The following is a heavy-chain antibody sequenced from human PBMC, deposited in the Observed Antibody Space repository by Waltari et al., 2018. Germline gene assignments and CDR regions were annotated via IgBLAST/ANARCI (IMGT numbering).Heavy chain of an antibody. CDR2: IYHSGST. Sequence: QVQLQESGPGLVKPSETLSLTCAVSGYSISSGYYWGWIRRPPGKGLEWIGSIYHSGSTYYNPSLKSRVTISVDTSKNQFSLKLSSVTAADTAVYYCARLNGDYLYFQHWGQGTLVTVSS. V-gene: IGHV4-38-2*01. CDR3: ARLNGDYLYFQH. D-gene: IGHD4-17*01. J-gene: IGHJ1*01. CDR1: GYSISSGYY.